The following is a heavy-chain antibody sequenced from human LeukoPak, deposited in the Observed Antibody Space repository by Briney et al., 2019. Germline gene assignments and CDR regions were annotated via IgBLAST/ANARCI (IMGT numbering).Heavy chain of an antibody. J-gene: IGHJ3*02. V-gene: IGHV3-21*01. CDR1: GFTFSSYS. CDR3: ARDLVMLAGGSTSRPRDAFDI. Sequence: GGSLRLSCAASGFTFSSYSMNWVRQAPGKGLEWVSSISSSSSYIYYADSVKGRFTISRDNAKNSLYRQMNSLRAEDTAVYYCARDLVMLAGGSTSRPRDAFDIWGQGTMVTVSS. D-gene: IGHD2-15*01. CDR2: ISSSSSYI.